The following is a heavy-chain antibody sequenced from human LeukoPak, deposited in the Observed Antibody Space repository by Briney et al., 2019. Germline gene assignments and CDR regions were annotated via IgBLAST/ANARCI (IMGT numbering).Heavy chain of an antibody. D-gene: IGHD3-22*01. J-gene: IGHJ3*02. CDR1: GFTFSFYS. CDR3: XXDYXXDRXGYYEPYAFDI. V-gene: IGHV3-30*04. CDR2: MSYDGSNK. Sequence: GGSLXXSCAASGFTFSFYSMHWVRQAPGKGLEWVALMSYDGSNKYYADSVKGRFTISRDNFKNTLSLQMNSLRTDDTAVYYXXXDYXXDRXGYYEPYAFDIWGQGAMVTVSS.